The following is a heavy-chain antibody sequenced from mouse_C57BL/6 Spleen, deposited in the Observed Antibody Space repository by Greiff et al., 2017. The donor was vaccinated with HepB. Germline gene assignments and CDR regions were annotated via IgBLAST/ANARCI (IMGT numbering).Heavy chain of an antibody. J-gene: IGHJ4*01. V-gene: IGHV1-82*01. Sequence: QVQLKESGPELVKPGASVKISCKASGYAFSSSWMNWVKQRPGKGLEWIGRIYPGDGDTNYNGKFKGKATLTADKSSSTAYMQLSSLTSEDSAVYFCAREELANWAYYYAMDYWGQGTSVTVSS. CDR2: IYPGDGDT. CDR3: AREELANWAYYYAMDY. CDR1: GYAFSSSW. D-gene: IGHD4-1*01.